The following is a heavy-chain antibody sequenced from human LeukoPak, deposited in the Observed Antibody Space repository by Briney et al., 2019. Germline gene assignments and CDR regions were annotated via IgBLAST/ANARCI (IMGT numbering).Heavy chain of an antibody. CDR3: ARSRNCGGDCYLFDY. J-gene: IGHJ4*02. V-gene: IGHV1-69*13. Sequence: SVKVSCKASGYTFTSYAISWVRQAPGQGLEWMGGIIPIFGTANYAQKFQGRVTITADESTSTAYMELSSLRSEDTAVYYCARSRNCGGDCYLFDYWGQGTLVTVSS. D-gene: IGHD2-21*01. CDR2: IIPIFGTA. CDR1: GYTFTSYA.